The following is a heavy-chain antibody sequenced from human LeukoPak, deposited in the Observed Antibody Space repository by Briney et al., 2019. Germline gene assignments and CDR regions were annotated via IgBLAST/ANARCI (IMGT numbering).Heavy chain of an antibody. Sequence: SETLSLTCTVSGGSISSSSYYRGWIRQPPGKGLEWIGSIYYSGSTYYNPSLKSRVTISVDTSKNQFSLKLSSVTAADTAVYYCARDQYYYDSSGYSQFDYWGQGTLVTVSS. J-gene: IGHJ4*02. V-gene: IGHV4-39*02. CDR1: GGSISSSSYY. CDR3: ARDQYYYDSSGYSQFDY. CDR2: IYYSGST. D-gene: IGHD3-22*01.